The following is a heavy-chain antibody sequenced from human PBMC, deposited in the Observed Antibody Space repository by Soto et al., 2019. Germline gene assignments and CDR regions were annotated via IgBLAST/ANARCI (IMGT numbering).Heavy chain of an antibody. Sequence: GASVKVSCKASGYTFTSYAMHWVRQAPGQRLEWMGWINAGNGNTKYSQKFQGRVTITRDTSASTAYMELSSLRSEDTAVYYCARTLNYYDSSGYPDYWGQGTLVTVSS. CDR2: INAGNGNT. CDR1: GYTFTSYA. D-gene: IGHD3-22*01. J-gene: IGHJ4*02. V-gene: IGHV1-3*01. CDR3: ARTLNYYDSSGYPDY.